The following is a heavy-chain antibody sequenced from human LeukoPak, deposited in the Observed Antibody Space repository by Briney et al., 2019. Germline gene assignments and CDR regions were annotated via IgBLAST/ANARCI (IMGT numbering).Heavy chain of an antibody. J-gene: IGHJ6*03. V-gene: IGHV1-69*04. Sequence: SSVKVSCKASGGTFISYTISWVRQAPGQGREWMGRIIPILGIANYAQKFQGRVTITADKSTSTAYMELSSLRSEDTAVYYCAREKSYYYYYMDVWGKGTTVTVSS. CDR2: IIPILGIA. CDR3: AREKSYYYYYMDV. CDR1: GGTFISYT.